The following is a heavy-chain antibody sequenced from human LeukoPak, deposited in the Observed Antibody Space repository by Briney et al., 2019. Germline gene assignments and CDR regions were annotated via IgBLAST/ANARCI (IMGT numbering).Heavy chain of an antibody. D-gene: IGHD3-22*01. V-gene: IGHV1-8*01. CDR3: ARGLRPYYYDSGGYYYRY. Sequence: ASVKVSCKASGYTFTSYDINWVRQATGQGLEWMGWMNPNSGNTGYAQKFQGRVTMTRNTSISTAYMELSSLRSEDTAVYYCARGLRPYYYDSGGYYYRYWGQGTLVTVSS. CDR2: MNPNSGNT. CDR1: GYTFTSYD. J-gene: IGHJ4*02.